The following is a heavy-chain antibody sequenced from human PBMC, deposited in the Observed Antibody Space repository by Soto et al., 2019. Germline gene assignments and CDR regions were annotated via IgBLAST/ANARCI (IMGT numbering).Heavy chain of an antibody. J-gene: IGHJ4*02. CDR1: GFTFSSYA. D-gene: IGHD3-22*01. Sequence: EVQLLESGGGLVQPGGSLRLSCAASGFTFSSYAMSWVRQAPGKGLEWVSALSGSGGSTYYADSVKGRFTISSDNSKYTLDLQKNSLRAEDTAVYYCAKDKNNWAYYYDTHWGQGTLVTVSS. CDR2: LSGSGGST. CDR3: AKDKNNWAYYYDTH. V-gene: IGHV3-23*01.